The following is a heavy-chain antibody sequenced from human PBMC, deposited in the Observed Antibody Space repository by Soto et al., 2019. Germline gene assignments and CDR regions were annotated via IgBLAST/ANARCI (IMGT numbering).Heavy chain of an antibody. D-gene: IGHD2-8*01. CDR1: GYTFTRYN. CDR2: INVSNGNT. J-gene: IGHJ4*02. Sequence: ASVKVSCKTPGYTFTRYNIHWVRQAPGQRLEWMGWINVSNGNTRYSQKFQGRLTLTRDNAKNTLYLQMNSLRAEDTAVYFCARDSGLSCPNGVCYRADYFDYWGQGTLVTVSS. CDR3: ARDSGLSCPNGVCYRADYFDY. V-gene: IGHV1-3*01.